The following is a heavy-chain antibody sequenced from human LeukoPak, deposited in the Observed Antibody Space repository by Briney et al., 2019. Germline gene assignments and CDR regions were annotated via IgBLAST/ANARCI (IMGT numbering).Heavy chain of an antibody. CDR1: GFTFSSYS. J-gene: IGHJ3*02. CDR2: ISSSSSYI. Sequence: GGSLRLSCAASGFTFSSYSMNWVRQAPGKGLEWVSSISSSSSYIYYADSVKGRFTISRDNAKNSLALQMNSLRVEDTAVYYCAKAAYCTNGVCYNDVFDIWGQGTMVTVSS. CDR3: AKAAYCTNGVCYNDVFDI. V-gene: IGHV3-21*01. D-gene: IGHD2-8*01.